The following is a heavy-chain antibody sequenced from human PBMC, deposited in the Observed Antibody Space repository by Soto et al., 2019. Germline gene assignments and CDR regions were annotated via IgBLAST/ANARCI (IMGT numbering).Heavy chain of an antibody. Sequence: SETLSLTCTVSGGSISSYYWSWIRQPPGKGLEWIGYIYYSGSTNYNPSLKSRVTISVDTSKNQFSLKLSSVTAADTAVYYCARHLLPIAAAASYYFDYWGQGTLVTVSS. V-gene: IGHV4-59*08. D-gene: IGHD6-13*01. CDR2: IYYSGST. CDR3: ARHLLPIAAAASYYFDY. J-gene: IGHJ4*02. CDR1: GGSISSYY.